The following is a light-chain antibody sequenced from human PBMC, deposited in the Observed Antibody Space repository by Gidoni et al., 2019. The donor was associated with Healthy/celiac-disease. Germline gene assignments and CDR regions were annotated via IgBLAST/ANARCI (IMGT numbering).Light chain of an antibody. CDR1: QSISSW. J-gene: IGKJ1*01. CDR2: KAS. V-gene: IGKV1-5*03. Sequence: DIQMTQSPSTLSASVGDRVTITCRASQSISSWLAWYQQKPGKAPKLLIYKASSLESGVPSRFSGSGSGTEFTLTISRLQPDDFATSYCQLYNSLPWTFGQGTKVEIK. CDR3: QLYNSLPWT.